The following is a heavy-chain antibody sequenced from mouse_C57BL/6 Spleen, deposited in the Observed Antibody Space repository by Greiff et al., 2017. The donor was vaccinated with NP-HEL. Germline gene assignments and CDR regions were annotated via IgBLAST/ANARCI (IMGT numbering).Heavy chain of an antibody. V-gene: IGHV5-9-1*02. CDR3: TREGSLAWFAY. J-gene: IGHJ3*01. CDR2: ISSGGDYI. CDR1: GFTFSSYA. Sequence: EVKLQESGEGLVKPGGSLKLSCAASGFTFSSYAMSWVRQTPEKRLEWVAYISSGGDYIYYADTVKGRFTISRDNARNTLYLQMSSLKSEDTAMYYCTREGSLAWFAYWGQGTLVTVSA. D-gene: IGHD3-3*01.